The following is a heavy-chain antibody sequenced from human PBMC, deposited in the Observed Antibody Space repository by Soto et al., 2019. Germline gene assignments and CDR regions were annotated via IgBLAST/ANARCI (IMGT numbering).Heavy chain of an antibody. V-gene: IGHV1-69*02. CDR1: GGTFSSYT. CDR3: ARPVSSSSWILSY. J-gene: IGHJ4*02. CDR2: IIPILGIA. D-gene: IGHD6-13*01. Sequence: SVKVSCKASGGTFSSYTISWVRQAPGQGLEWMGRIIPILGIANYAQKFQGRVTITADKSTSTAYMELSSLRSEDTAVYYCARPVSSSSWILSYWGQGSLVTVSS.